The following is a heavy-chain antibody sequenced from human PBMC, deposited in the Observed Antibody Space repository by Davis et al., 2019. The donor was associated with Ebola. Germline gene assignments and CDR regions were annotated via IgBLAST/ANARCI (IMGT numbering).Heavy chain of an antibody. V-gene: IGHV1-46*01. CDR1: GYTFTSYY. J-gene: IGHJ3*02. CDR2: INPSGGST. Sequence: ASVKVSCKASGYTFTSYYMYWVRQAPGQGLEWMGIINPSGGSTRYAQKFQGRVTMTRDTSTSTVYMELSSLRSEDTAVYYCARARSGGSSGYYDRAFDIWGQGTMVTVSS. D-gene: IGHD3-22*01. CDR3: ARARSGGSSGYYDRAFDI.